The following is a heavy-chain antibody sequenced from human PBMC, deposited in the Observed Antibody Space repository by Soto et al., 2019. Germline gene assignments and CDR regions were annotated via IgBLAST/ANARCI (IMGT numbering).Heavy chain of an antibody. CDR2: ISYDGSNK. J-gene: IGHJ4*02. CDR1: GFTFSSYG. CDR3: AKQNRVWRAAAGCYFDY. V-gene: IGHV3-30*18. D-gene: IGHD6-13*01. Sequence: GGSLRLSCAPSGFTFSSYGMHWVRQAPGKGLEWVAVISYDGSNKYYADSVKGRFTISRDNSKNTLYLQMNSLRAEDTAVYYCAKQNRVWRAAAGCYFDYWGQGTLVTVSS.